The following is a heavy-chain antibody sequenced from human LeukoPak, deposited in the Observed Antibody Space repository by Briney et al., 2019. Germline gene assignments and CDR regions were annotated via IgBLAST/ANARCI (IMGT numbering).Heavy chain of an antibody. Sequence: GGSLRLSCAASGFTVSDNYMSWVRQAPGEGLEWVSIIYNVGSTYYADSVKGRFTISRDNSKNTLYLQMNSLRAEDTAVYYCAKNIVGALRGGAFDIWGQGTMVTVSS. V-gene: IGHV3-66*01. J-gene: IGHJ3*02. CDR3: AKNIVGALRGGAFDI. CDR1: GFTVSDNY. CDR2: IYNVGST. D-gene: IGHD1-26*01.